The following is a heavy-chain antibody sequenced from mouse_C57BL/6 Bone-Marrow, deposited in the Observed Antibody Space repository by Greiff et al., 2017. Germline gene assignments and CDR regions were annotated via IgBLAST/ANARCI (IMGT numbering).Heavy chain of an antibody. Sequence: QVQLQQPGAELVKPGASVKLSCKASGYTFTSYWMQWVKQRPGQGLEWIGEIDPTDSYTNYNQKFKGKATLPVDASSSTAYMQLSSLTSEGSAVNYYARGDYGSTFDVWGTETTVTVSS. CDR2: IDPTDSYT. CDR1: GYTFTSYW. J-gene: IGHJ1*03. V-gene: IGHV1-50*01. D-gene: IGHD1-1*01. CDR3: ARGDYGSTFDV.